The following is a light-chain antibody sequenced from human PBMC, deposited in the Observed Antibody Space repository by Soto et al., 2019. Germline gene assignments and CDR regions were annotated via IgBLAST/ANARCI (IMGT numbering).Light chain of an antibody. Sequence: QSALTQPASVSGSLGQSITISCTGTSSDVGGYDYVSWYQHHPGKAPKLMIYEVINRPSGVSNRFSGSKSGNTASLTISGLQAEDEADYYCSSYTSSSHVFGTGTKLTVL. CDR1: SSDVGGYDY. CDR3: SSYTSSSHV. J-gene: IGLJ1*01. V-gene: IGLV2-14*01. CDR2: EVI.